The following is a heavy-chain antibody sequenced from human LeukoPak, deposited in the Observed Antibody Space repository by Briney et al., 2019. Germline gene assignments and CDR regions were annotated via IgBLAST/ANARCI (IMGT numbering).Heavy chain of an antibody. D-gene: IGHD6-13*01. CDR1: GASVSSNSAA. CDR2: TYYRSKWYN. Sequence: SQTLSLTCAISGASVSSNSAAWNWIRPSPSRGLDWLGRTYYRSKWYNDYAVSVKSRITINPDTSKNQFSLQLNSVTPEDTAVYYCARVVLVAAAGRPQTHYFDYGGQGTLVTVSS. J-gene: IGHJ4*02. V-gene: IGHV6-1*01. CDR3: ARVVLVAAAGRPQTHYFDY.